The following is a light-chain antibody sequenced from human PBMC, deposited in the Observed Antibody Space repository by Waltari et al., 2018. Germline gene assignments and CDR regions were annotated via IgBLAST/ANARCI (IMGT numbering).Light chain of an antibody. CDR3: QKYVSLPPT. CDR1: QRVSRY. V-gene: IGKV3-20*01. Sequence: EIVLMQSPDTLSFSPGETPTLPCRANQRVSRYLAWYQQKPGQAPRRLIYDASSRATGIPDRFSGSGSGTDFSLTISRLEPDDFAVYYCQKYVSLPPTFGQGTKVEIK. J-gene: IGKJ1*01. CDR2: DAS.